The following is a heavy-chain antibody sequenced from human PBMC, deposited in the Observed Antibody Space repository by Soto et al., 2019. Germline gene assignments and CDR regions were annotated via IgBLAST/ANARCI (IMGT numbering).Heavy chain of an antibody. CDR3: ARQVGSGGYYYVFSYFDY. J-gene: IGHJ4*02. CDR1: GGSTSSSSYY. V-gene: IGHV4-39*01. D-gene: IGHD3-22*01. CDR2: IFYSGST. Sequence: SETLSLTCTVFGGSTSSSSYYWGWIRQPPGKGLEWIGSIFYSGSTYYNPSLRSRATISVDTSKNQFSLELSSVTAADTAMYYCARQVGSGGYYYVFSYFDYWGQGNLVTVSS.